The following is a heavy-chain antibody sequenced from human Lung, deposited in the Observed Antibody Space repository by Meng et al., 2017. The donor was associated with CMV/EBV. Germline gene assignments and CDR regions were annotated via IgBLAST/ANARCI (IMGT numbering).Heavy chain of an antibody. CDR1: GFSVNDKY. V-gene: IGHV3-66*01. J-gene: IGHJ4*02. Sequence: VQLVESGGGLVQPGGSLRLSCATSGFSVNDKYMSWVRQPPGKELEWVSIIYRGDNTYYADSVKGRFTVSRDNSKNTMYLQMNSLRVEDTAVYYCTGDSQLHPNLDYWGQGTLVTVSS. CDR3: TGDSQLHPNLDY. CDR2: IYRGDNT. D-gene: IGHD3-10*01.